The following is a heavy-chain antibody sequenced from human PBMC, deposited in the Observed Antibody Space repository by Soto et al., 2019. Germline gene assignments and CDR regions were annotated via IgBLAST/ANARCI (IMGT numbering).Heavy chain of an antibody. CDR2: IIPSFGTA. CDR3: ARGQSVTTSIARAAAGSDYYYYGMDV. Sequence: SVKVSCQASGGTFSSYAISWVRQAPGQGLEWMGGIIPSFGTANYAQKFQGRVTITEDKPTSTAYTEPSSPRSEDTAVYYCARGQSVTTSIARAAAGSDYYYYGMDVSG. CDR1: GGTFSSYA. J-gene: IGHJ6*02. D-gene: IGHD4-17*01. V-gene: IGHV1-69*06.